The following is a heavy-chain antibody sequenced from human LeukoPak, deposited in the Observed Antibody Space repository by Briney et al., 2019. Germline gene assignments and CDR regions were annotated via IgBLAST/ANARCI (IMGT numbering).Heavy chain of an antibody. J-gene: IGHJ4*02. Sequence: ASVKVSCKVSGYTLTELSMHWVRQAPGQGLEWMGWINPNSGGTNYAQKFQGRVTMTRDTSISTAYMELSRLRSDDTAVYYCAVLVEMATNSADYWGQGTLVTVSS. CDR3: AVLVEMATNSADY. D-gene: IGHD5-24*01. CDR2: INPNSGGT. CDR1: GYTLTELS. V-gene: IGHV1-2*02.